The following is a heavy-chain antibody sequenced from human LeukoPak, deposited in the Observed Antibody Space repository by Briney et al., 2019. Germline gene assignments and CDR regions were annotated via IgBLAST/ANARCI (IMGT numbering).Heavy chain of an antibody. Sequence: SETLSLTCTVSGGSISSYYWSWIRQPPGKGLEWIGYIYYSGSTNYNPSLKSRVTISVDTSKNQFSLKLSSVTAADTAVYYCARAPGYCSTTSCEYYYYMDVWGKGTTATVSS. V-gene: IGHV4-59*01. J-gene: IGHJ6*03. CDR2: IYYSGST. CDR3: ARAPGYCSTTSCEYYYYMDV. CDR1: GGSISSYY. D-gene: IGHD2-2*01.